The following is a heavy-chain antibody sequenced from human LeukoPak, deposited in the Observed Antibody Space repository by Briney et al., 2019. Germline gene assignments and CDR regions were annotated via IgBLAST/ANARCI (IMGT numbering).Heavy chain of an antibody. CDR1: GYTFTGYY. Sequence: ASVKISCKVSGYTFTGYYMHWVRQAPGKGLAWMGLLNLESGKTLYTEKFQGRVTITADTSTDTAYMELSSLRSEDTAVYYCATAPNWNYRNWFDPWGQGTLVTVSS. V-gene: IGHV1-69-2*01. CDR3: ATAPNWNYRNWFDP. CDR2: LNLESGKT. J-gene: IGHJ5*02. D-gene: IGHD1-7*01.